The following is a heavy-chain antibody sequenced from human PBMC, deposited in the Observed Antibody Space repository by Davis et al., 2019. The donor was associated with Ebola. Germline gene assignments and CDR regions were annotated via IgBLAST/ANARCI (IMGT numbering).Heavy chain of an antibody. J-gene: IGHJ6*04. CDR2: INFNTGSP. CDR3: ARSSYSWYFSGMDV. V-gene: IGHV7-4-1*02. Sequence: AASVKVSCKAFGYTFTGYYMHWVRQAPGQGLQWMGWINFNTGSPTYAQGFTGRFVFSFDTSVSTAYLQISSLKAEDSAIYYCARSSYSWYFSGMDVWGKGTTVTVSS. D-gene: IGHD6-13*01. CDR1: GYTFTGYY.